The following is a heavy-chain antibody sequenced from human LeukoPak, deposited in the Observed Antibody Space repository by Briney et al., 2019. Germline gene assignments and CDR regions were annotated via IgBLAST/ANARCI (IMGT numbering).Heavy chain of an antibody. J-gene: IGHJ4*02. V-gene: IGHV1-2*02. CDR3: ARDTIGMIVVAFDY. D-gene: IGHD3-22*01. CDR1: GYTFTDSY. CDR2: LNPNSGGT. Sequence: ASVKVSCKASGYTFTDSYMHWVRQAPGQGLEWMGWLNPNSGGTNYAQKFQGRVTMTRDTSIRTAYMELSRLRSDDTAMYYCARDTIGMIVVAFDYWGQGTLVTVSS.